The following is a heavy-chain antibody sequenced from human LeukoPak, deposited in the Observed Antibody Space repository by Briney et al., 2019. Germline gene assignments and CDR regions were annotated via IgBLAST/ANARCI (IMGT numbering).Heavy chain of an antibody. J-gene: IGHJ4*02. Sequence: SETLSLTCTVSGGSISSSSYYWGWIRQPPGKGQEWIGSIYYSGSTYYNPSLKSRVTISVDTSKNQFSLKLSSVTAADTAVYYCAKGGSSSFDYWGQGTLVTVSS. CDR2: IYYSGST. CDR3: AKGGSSSFDY. D-gene: IGHD6-6*01. CDR1: GGSISSSSYY. V-gene: IGHV4-39*01.